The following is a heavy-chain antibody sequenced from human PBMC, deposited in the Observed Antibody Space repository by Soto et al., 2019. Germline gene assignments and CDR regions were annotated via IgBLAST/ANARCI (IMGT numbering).Heavy chain of an antibody. CDR3: ANVKSYDYVWGSYRPYNWFDP. Sequence: SETLSLTCSVSGGTINSGDYFWSWIRQPPGKGLEWIGSIFYTGSTYYSPSLKSRASMSMDTSKNLFSLRLRSLTAADTAVYYCANVKSYDYVWGSYRPYNWFDPWGQGTLVTVSS. J-gene: IGHJ5*02. V-gene: IGHV4-30-4*01. D-gene: IGHD3-16*02. CDR1: GGTINSGDYF. CDR2: IFYTGST.